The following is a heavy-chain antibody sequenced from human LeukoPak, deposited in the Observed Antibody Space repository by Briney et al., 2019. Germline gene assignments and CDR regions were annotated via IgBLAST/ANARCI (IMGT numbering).Heavy chain of an antibody. CDR1: GFTFSSYS. D-gene: IGHD6-25*01. CDR2: ISSSSSYI. CDR3: ARDLWEEQRLSSDAFDI. V-gene: IGHV3-21*01. Sequence: GGSLRLSCAASGFTFSSYSMNWVRQAPGKGLEWVSSISSSSSYIYYADSVKGRFTISRDNAKNSLYLQMNSLRAEDTAVYYCARDLWEEQRLSSDAFDIWGQGAMVTVSS. J-gene: IGHJ3*02.